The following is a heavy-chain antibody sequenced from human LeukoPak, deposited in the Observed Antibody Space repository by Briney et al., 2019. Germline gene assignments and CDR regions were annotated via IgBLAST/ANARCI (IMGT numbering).Heavy chain of an antibody. CDR2: IYSGGST. CDR1: GFTVSSNY. V-gene: IGHV3-66*01. D-gene: IGHD3-10*01. Sequence: GGSLRLSCAASGFTVSSNYMSWVRQAPGKGLEWVSVIYSGGSTYYADSVKGRFTISRDDSKNTLYLQMNSLRAEDTAVYYCAKDMIRGVVNNWGQGALVTVSS. J-gene: IGHJ4*02. CDR3: AKDMIRGVVNN.